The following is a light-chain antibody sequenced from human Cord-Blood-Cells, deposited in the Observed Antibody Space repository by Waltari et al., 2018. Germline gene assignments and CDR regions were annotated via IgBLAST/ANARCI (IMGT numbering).Light chain of an antibody. V-gene: IGLV1-51*01. CDR1: SSNIGHNY. Sequence: QSVLPPQPSVSAAPGPKVTTSCSGRSSNIGHNYVTWYQQLPGTAPKLLIYDNNKRPSGIPDRFSGSKSGTSATLGITGLQTGDEADYYCGTWDSSLSVVFGGGTKLTVL. J-gene: IGLJ2*01. CDR2: DNN. CDR3: GTWDSSLSVV.